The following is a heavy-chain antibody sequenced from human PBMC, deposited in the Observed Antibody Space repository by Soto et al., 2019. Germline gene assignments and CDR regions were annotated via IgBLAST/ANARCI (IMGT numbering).Heavy chain of an antibody. CDR2: INWNGGST. D-gene: IGHD2-2*01. CDR1: GFTFDDYG. Sequence: GGSLRLSCAASGFTFDDYGMSWVRQAPGKGLEWVSGINWNGGSTGYADSVKGRFTISRDNAKNSLYLQMNSLRAEDTALYHCARRTHLGYCSSTSCYVHNYYYYYMDVWGKGTTVTVSS. J-gene: IGHJ6*03. V-gene: IGHV3-20*01. CDR3: ARRTHLGYCSSTSCYVHNYYYYYMDV.